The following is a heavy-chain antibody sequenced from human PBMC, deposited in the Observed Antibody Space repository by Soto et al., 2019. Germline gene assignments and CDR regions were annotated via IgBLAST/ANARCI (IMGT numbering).Heavy chain of an antibody. Sequence: GGSLRLSCAASGFTFSSYAMNWVRRAPGKGLEWVSFISASGDRTYYADSVKGRFTISRDNSKNTLYLQMNSLRAEDTAVYYCAKKVQAVAGNNWFDPWGQGTLVTVSS. J-gene: IGHJ5*02. CDR2: ISASGDRT. CDR1: GFTFSSYA. D-gene: IGHD6-19*01. CDR3: AKKVQAVAGNNWFDP. V-gene: IGHV3-23*01.